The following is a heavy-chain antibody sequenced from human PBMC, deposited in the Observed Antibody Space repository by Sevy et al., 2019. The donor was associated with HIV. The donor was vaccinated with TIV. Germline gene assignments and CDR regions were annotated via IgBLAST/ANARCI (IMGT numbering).Heavy chain of an antibody. Sequence: GGSLRLSCAASGFSFSSYSVSWVRQAPGKGLEWVASIGSSNSYIYYADSVKGRFTISRDNAKNSLSLHMNTLRVEDMAVDYCARSYSRSWYFLCYFEYWGQGTPVTVSS. V-gene: IGHV3-21*01. D-gene: IGHD6-13*01. CDR3: ARSYSRSWYFLCYFEY. CDR1: GFSFSSYS. J-gene: IGHJ4*02. CDR2: IGSSNSYI.